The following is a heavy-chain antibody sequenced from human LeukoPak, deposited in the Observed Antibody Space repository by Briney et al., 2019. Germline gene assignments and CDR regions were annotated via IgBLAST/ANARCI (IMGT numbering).Heavy chain of an antibody. CDR1: GGTFSSYA. CDR3: ARELNRSDFDY. V-gene: IGHV1-69*04. CDR2: IIPILGIA. J-gene: IGHJ4*02. Sequence: ASVKVSCKASGGTFSSYAINWVRQAPGQGLEWMGRIIPILGIANYAEKFQGRVTITADKSTSTAFMELSSLRSEDTAVYYCARELNRSDFDYWGQGTLVTVSS.